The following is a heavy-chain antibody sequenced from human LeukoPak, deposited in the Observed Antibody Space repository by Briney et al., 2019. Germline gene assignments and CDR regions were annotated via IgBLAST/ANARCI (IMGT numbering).Heavy chain of an antibody. Sequence: SETLSLTCTVSGGSISSYYWSWIRQPPGKGLEWIGYIYYSGSTNYNPSLKSRVTISVDTSKNQFSLKLSSVTAADTAVYYWARSSVLWFGELGRDYYFDYWGQGTLVTVSS. V-gene: IGHV4-59*01. D-gene: IGHD3-10*01. CDR2: IYYSGST. CDR3: ARSSVLWFGELGRDYYFDY. J-gene: IGHJ4*02. CDR1: GGSISSYY.